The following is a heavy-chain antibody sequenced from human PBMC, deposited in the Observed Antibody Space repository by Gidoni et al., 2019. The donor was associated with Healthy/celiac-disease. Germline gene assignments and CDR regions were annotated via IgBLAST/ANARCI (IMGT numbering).Heavy chain of an antibody. Sequence: EVQLLESGGGLVQPGGALRLSCAAAGFTYSSSAMIWVRKAPGKGLAWGSAISGRGGSTYYADSVKCRFTISSDNSTNTLYLQMNSLIAEDTAVYYCAKSPRRHLRYFDWLSPLAPTADFDYWGQGTLVTVSS. V-gene: IGHV3-23*01. CDR2: ISGRGGST. D-gene: IGHD3-9*01. CDR3: AKSPRRHLRYFDWLSPLAPTADFDY. CDR1: GFTYSSSA. J-gene: IGHJ4*02.